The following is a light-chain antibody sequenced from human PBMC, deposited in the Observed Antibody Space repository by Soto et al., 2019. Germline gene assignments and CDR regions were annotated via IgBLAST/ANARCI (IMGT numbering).Light chain of an antibody. J-gene: IGKJ2*01. CDR3: QRYDISPFP. CDR1: QSVSSTY. CDR2: GAS. V-gene: IGKV3-20*01. Sequence: EIVLTQSPGTLSLSPGERATLSCRASQSVSSTYLAWYQQKPGQAPRLLIYGASSRATGIPDRFSGSGSGTDFTLTISRLETEDFAVYSGQRYDISPFPFGQGTKLEIK.